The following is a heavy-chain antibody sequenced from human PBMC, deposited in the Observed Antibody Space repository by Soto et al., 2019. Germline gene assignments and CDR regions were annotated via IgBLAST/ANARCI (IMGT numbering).Heavy chain of an antibody. D-gene: IGHD6-6*01. CDR2: ISGSVVST. CDR3: AKYEYSSSAALFDY. CDR1: GFTFSSYA. V-gene: IGHV3-23*01. J-gene: IGHJ4*02. Sequence: EVQLLESGGGLVQPGGSLRLSWPASGFTFSSYAMSWVRQAPWKGLEWVSAISGSVVSTYYATSVKARFTISRDNSKNALYLQMNSLRAADTAVYYCAKYEYSSSAALFDYWCQVTLVTVAS.